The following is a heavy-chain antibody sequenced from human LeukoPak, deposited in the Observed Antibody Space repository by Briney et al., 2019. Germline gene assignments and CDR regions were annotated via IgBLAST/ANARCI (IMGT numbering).Heavy chain of an antibody. J-gene: IGHJ5*02. CDR3: AREAAAPFDWFDP. V-gene: IGHV4-30-4*08. CDR1: GGSISSGGYY. Sequence: SQTLSLTCTVSGGSISSGGYYWSWIRQHPGKGLEWIGYIYYSGSTYYNPFLKSRVTISVDTSKNQFSLKLSSVTAADTAVYYCAREAAAPFDWFDPWGQGTLVTVSS. D-gene: IGHD6-13*01. CDR2: IYYSGST.